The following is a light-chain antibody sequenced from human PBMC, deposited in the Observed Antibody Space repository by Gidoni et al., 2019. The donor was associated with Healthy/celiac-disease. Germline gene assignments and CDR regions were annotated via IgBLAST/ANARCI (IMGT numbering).Light chain of an antibody. Sequence: IVLTQSPATLSLSPGERATLSCRASKSVSSYLAWYQQKPGQAPRLLIYDASNRATGIPARFSGSGSGTDFTLTISSLEPEDFAVYYCQQRSNRPPLTFGGGTKVEIK. V-gene: IGKV3-11*01. CDR3: QQRSNRPPLT. CDR1: KSVSSY. CDR2: DAS. J-gene: IGKJ4*01.